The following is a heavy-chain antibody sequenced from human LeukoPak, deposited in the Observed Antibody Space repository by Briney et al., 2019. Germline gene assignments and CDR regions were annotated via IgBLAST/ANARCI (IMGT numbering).Heavy chain of an antibody. J-gene: IGHJ4*02. CDR2: IYTSGST. V-gene: IGHV4-4*07. CDR1: GGSISSYY. D-gene: IGHD6-13*01. Sequence: SETLSLTSTVSGGSISSYYWSWIRQPAGKGLEWIGRIYTSGSTNYNPSLKSRVTMSVDTSKNQFSLKLSSVTAADTAVYYCAREQQLVRGQVFTDYWGQGTLVTVSS. CDR3: AREQQLVRGQVFTDY.